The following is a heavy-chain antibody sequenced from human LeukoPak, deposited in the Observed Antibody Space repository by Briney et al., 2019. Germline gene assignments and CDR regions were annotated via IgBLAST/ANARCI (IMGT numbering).Heavy chain of an antibody. CDR2: ISSSSSYI. D-gene: IGHD6-13*01. V-gene: IGHV3-21*01. CDR1: GFTFSSYS. J-gene: IGHJ4*02. Sequence: PGGSLRLSCAASGFTFSSYSMNWLRQASGKGLGWVSYISSSSSYIYYANSVKGRFTISRDNAKNSLYLQMNSLRAEDTAVYYCATGGKNIAAAGTGYWVQGTLVTVSS. CDR3: ATGGKNIAAAGTGY.